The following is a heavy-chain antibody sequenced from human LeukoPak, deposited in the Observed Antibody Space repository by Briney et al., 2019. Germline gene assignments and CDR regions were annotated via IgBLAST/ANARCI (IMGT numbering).Heavy chain of an antibody. CDR3: ARDVSRYFDL. CDR1: GFTFSSYS. CDR2: ISSSSSTI. J-gene: IGHJ2*01. Sequence: PGGSLRLSCAASGFTFSSYSMNWVREAPGKGLEWGSYISSSSSTIYYADPVKGRFTISRDNSKNTLYLQMNSLRAEDTAVYYCARDVSRYFDLWGRGTLVTVSS. V-gene: IGHV3-48*01. D-gene: IGHD2/OR15-2a*01.